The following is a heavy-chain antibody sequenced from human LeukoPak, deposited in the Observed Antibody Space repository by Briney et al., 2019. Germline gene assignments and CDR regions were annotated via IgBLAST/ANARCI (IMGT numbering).Heavy chain of an antibody. V-gene: IGHV4-34*01. Sequence: PSETLSLTCAVYGGSFSGYYWSWIRQPPGKGLEWIGEINHSGSTNYNPSLKSRVTMSVDTSKNQISLKLRSVTAADTAVYYCARDRLLWFGELDYWGQGTLVIVSS. CDR3: ARDRLLWFGELDY. CDR1: GGSFSGYY. CDR2: INHSGST. J-gene: IGHJ4*02. D-gene: IGHD3-10*01.